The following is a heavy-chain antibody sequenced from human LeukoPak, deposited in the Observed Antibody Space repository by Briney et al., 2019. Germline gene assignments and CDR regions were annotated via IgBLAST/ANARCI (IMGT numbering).Heavy chain of an antibody. V-gene: IGHV3-64D*06. CDR3: AKGSPFVNSFDY. CDR1: GFTFSSYA. CDR2: ISSCGDTT. J-gene: IGHJ4*02. Sequence: GGSLRLSCSASGFTFSSYAMHWVRQAPGKGLKYVSGISSCGDTTYYTDSVKGRFIISRDNSRNTLYLQMSSLSGEDTAVYYCAKGSPFVNSFDYWGQGTLVTVSS. D-gene: IGHD3-16*01.